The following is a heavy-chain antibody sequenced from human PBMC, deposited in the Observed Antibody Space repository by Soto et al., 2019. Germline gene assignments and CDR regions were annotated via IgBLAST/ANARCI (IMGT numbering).Heavy chain of an antibody. CDR2: IFSNDEN. D-gene: IGHD6-13*01. CDR3: ASTYSSSWYWFDP. CDR1: GFSLSNAGLG. J-gene: IGHJ5*02. V-gene: IGHV2-26*04. Sequence: QVTVKESGPVLVKPTETLTLTCTVSGFSLSNAGLGVSWIRQPPGKALEWLAHIFSNDENSYSTSLKSRLTIANDTSKIRVVLTMTNMDPVDTATYYCASTYSSSWYWFDPWGQVTLVTVSS.